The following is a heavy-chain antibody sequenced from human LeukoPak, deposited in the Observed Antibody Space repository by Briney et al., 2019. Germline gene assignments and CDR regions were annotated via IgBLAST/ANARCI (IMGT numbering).Heavy chain of an antibody. CDR1: GGTFSSYA. Sequence: SVKVSCKASGGTFSSYAISWVRQAPGQGLEWMGGIIPIFGTANYAQKFQGRVTITADESTSTAYMELSSLRAEDTAVYYCARDSASIAGAVYWYFDLWGRGTLVTVSS. CDR3: ARDSASIAGAVYWYFDL. D-gene: IGHD6-13*01. J-gene: IGHJ2*01. CDR2: IIPIFGTA. V-gene: IGHV1-69*13.